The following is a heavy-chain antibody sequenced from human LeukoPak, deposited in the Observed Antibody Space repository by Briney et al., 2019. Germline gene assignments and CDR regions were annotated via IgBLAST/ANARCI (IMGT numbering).Heavy chain of an antibody. CDR3: ARVYNPLVYYMDV. Sequence: ASVKVSCKASGGTFSSYAISWVRQAPGQGLEWMGGIIPIFGTANYAQKFQGRVTITADKSTSTAYMELSSLRSEDTAVYYCARVYNPLVYYMDVWGKGTTVTVSS. CDR1: GGTFSSYA. D-gene: IGHD1-1*01. J-gene: IGHJ6*03. CDR2: IIPIFGTA. V-gene: IGHV1-69*06.